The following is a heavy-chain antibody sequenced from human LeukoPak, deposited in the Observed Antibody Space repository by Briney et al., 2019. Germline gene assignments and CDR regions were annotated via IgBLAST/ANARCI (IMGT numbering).Heavy chain of an antibody. CDR3: ARRRGSGSYSWFDP. J-gene: IGHJ5*02. D-gene: IGHD3-10*01. CDR2: ISWNSGSI. CDR1: GFTFSSYA. V-gene: IGHV3-9*01. Sequence: GGSLRLSCAASGFTFSSYAMHWVRQAPGKGLEWVSGISWNSGSIGYADSVKGRFTISRDNAKNSLYLQMNSLRAEDTALYYCARRRGSGSYSWFDPWGQGTLVTVSS.